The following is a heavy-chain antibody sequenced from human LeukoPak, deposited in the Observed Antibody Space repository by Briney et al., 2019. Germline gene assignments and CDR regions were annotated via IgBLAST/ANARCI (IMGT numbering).Heavy chain of an antibody. V-gene: IGHV3-7*04. J-gene: IGHJ6*02. Sequence: PGGSLRLSCVASGFTFSSYWMSWVRQAPGKGLEWVANIKHDGTQNYYVDSVKGRFTISRDNAKNSLYLQMNSLRAEETAVYYCARLRPYSSDWYAYYGMDVWGQGTTVTVSS. D-gene: IGHD6-13*01. CDR3: ARLRPYSSDWYAYYGMDV. CDR2: IKHDGTQN. CDR1: GFTFSSYW.